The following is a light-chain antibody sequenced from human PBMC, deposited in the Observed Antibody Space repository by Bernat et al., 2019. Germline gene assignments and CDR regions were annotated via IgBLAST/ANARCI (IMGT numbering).Light chain of an antibody. J-gene: IGKJ1*01. Sequence: ISCRSSQSLLHINAKTYLNWYLQKPGQSPQVLIYGGSNRASGVPDSFSGSWSGTDFTLKISKVEAEDVRIYYCRKGIRYQRTFGQGTKVEIK. V-gene: IGKV2-29*03. CDR3: RKGIRYQRT. CDR1: QSLLHINAKTY. CDR2: GGS.